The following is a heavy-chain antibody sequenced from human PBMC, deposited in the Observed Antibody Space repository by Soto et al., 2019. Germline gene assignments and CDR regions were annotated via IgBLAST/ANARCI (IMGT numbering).Heavy chain of an antibody. CDR2: ISSSSSYI. J-gene: IGHJ4*02. CDR3: ARAGHGSGSYTNAYYFDY. CDR1: GFTFSSYS. V-gene: IGHV3-21*01. Sequence: GGSLRLSCAASGFTFSSYSMNWVRQAPGKGLEWVSSISSSSSYIYYADSVKGRFTNSRDNAKNSLYLQMNSLRAEDTAVYYCARAGHGSGSYTNAYYFDYWGQGTLVTVSS. D-gene: IGHD3-10*01.